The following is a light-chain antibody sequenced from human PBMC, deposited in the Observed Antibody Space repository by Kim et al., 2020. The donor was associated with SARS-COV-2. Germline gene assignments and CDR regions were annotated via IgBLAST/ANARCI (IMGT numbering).Light chain of an antibody. CDR1: QGIRSNF. J-gene: IGKJ1*01. Sequence: EIVLTQSPGTLSLSPGERATLSCRASQGIRSNFLGWYQQKPGQAPTLFIYGTSNRAPGVPDRVSGSGSGTDFTLTISRLEPEDFAVYYCQHYDGSPRTSGQGTKVDIK. V-gene: IGKV3-20*01. CDR2: GTS. CDR3: QHYDGSPRT.